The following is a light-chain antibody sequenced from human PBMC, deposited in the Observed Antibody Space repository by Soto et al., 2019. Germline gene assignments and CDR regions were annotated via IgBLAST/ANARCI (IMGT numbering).Light chain of an antibody. CDR3: QKYGSAFT. CDR1: QSVSSNY. V-gene: IGKV3-20*01. Sequence: IVLTQSPGTLSLSPGERATLSCRASQSVSSNYLAWYQHKPGQGPRLLIYAASSRATGIPDRFSGSGSGTDSTLTISRLEPEDFALYYCQKYGSAFTFGPGTKVDIK. CDR2: AAS. J-gene: IGKJ3*01.